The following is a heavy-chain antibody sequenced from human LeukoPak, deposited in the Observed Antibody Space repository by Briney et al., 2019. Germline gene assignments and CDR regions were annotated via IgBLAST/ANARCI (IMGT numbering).Heavy chain of an antibody. CDR1: GGPMRSSNW. J-gene: IGHJ5*02. D-gene: IGHD5-24*01. CDR2: IYHSGST. Sequence: SGTLSLICAVSGGPMRSSNWWSWVRQPPGKGLEWIREIYHSGSTNYNPSLKSRVTISVDKTKNQFSLRLSAVTAADTAVYYCAKGSDGYVPSWFDPWGQGTLVTVSS. CDR3: AKGSDGYVPSWFDP. V-gene: IGHV4-4*02.